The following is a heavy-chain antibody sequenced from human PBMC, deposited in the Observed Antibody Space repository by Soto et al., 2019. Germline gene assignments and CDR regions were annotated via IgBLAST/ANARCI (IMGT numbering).Heavy chain of an antibody. Sequence: PGGSLRLSCAASGFTFSSYSMNWVRQAPGKGLEWVSSISSSSSYIYYADSVKGRFTISRDNAKNSLYLQMNSLRAEDTAVYYCARLGGAGSSLGYYYYYYGMDVWGQGTTVTVSS. D-gene: IGHD6-13*01. CDR1: GFTFSSYS. CDR3: ARLGGAGSSLGYYYYYYGMDV. V-gene: IGHV3-21*01. J-gene: IGHJ6*02. CDR2: ISSSSSYI.